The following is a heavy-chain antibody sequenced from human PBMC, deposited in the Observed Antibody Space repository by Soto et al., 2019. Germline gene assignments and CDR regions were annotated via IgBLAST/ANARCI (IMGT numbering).Heavy chain of an antibody. CDR2: ISYDGSNK. D-gene: IGHD6-25*01. CDR1: GFTFSSYA. CDR3: ARTLAAGLSYYYDMDV. J-gene: IGHJ6*02. V-gene: IGHV3-30-3*01. Sequence: PGGSLRLSCAASGFTFSSYAMHWVRQAPGKGLEWVAVISYDGSNKYYADSVKGRFTISRDNSKNTLYLQMNSLRAEDTAVYYCARTLAAGLSYYYDMDVCGQGTTVTVSS.